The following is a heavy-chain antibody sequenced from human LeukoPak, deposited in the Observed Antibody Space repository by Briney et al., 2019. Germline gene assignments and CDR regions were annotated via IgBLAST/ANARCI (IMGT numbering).Heavy chain of an antibody. Sequence: SETLSLTCTVSGDSISSSSYCWDWRRPPPGKGVEWIGNIYNSANTHYNPSLKTRITMSVDTSKNQFSLKLNSVTAADTGIYYCARHSRSAYTGYENAFDIWGQGTMVTVSS. D-gene: IGHD5-12*01. J-gene: IGHJ3*02. V-gene: IGHV4-39*01. CDR1: GDSISSSSYC. CDR3: ARHSRSAYTGYENAFDI. CDR2: IYNSANT.